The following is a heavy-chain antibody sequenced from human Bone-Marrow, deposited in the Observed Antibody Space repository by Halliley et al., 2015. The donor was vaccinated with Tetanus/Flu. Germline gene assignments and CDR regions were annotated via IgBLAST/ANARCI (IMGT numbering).Heavy chain of an antibody. D-gene: IGHD3-10*01. J-gene: IGHJ4*02. V-gene: IGHV1-18*01. CDR3: ARDLPVRGLSQKNFDY. Sequence: QLVQSGAEVKKPGASVKVSCKASGYTFTSYGFSWVRQAPEQGLEWMGWISAYNGNTNYAQKLQGRVTMTTDTSASTAYMELRSLRPDDTAVYYCARDLPVRGLSQKNFDYWGQGTLVTVSS. CDR1: GYTFTSYG. CDR2: ISAYNGNT.